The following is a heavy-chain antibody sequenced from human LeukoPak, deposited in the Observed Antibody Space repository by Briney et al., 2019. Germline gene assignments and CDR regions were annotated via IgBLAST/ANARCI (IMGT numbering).Heavy chain of an antibody. J-gene: IGHJ6*02. CDR1: GGTFSSYA. D-gene: IGHD3-22*01. CDR2: IIPILGIA. V-gene: IGHV1-69*04. CDR3: ARAIYDSSGYYYVRYGMDV. Sequence: SVKVSCKASGGTFSSYAISWVRQAPGQGLEWMGRIIPILGIANYAQKFQGRVTITADKSTSTAYMELSSPRSEDTAVYYCARAIYDSSGYYYVRYGMDVWGQGTTVTVSS.